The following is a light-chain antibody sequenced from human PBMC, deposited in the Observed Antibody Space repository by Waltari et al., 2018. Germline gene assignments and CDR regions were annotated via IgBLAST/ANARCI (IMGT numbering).Light chain of an antibody. CDR1: QSVLYSSNNKNY. CDR3: QQYYSTPFT. V-gene: IGKV4-1*01. CDR2: RAS. J-gene: IGKJ3*01. Sequence: DIVMTQSPDSLAVSLGERATIHCKSSQSVLYSSNNKNYLAWYQQKPGQAPKVLIYRASTRESGVPDRFSGSGSGTDFTLTISSLQAEDVAVYYCQQYYSTPFTFGPGTKVDIK.